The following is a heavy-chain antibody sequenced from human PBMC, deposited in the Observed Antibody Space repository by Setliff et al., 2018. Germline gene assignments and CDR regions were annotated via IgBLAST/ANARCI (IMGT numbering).Heavy chain of an antibody. Sequence: ASVKVSCKTSGHTFIGYYVHWVRQAPGRGLEWMGWINPNTGGTNYAQKFQGRVTVTSDTSISTAYLTLTSLRSDDTAIYYCARLSASVVSPVDHWGQGTRVTVSS. CDR2: INPNTGGT. CDR1: GHTFIGYY. CDR3: ARLSASVVSPVDH. V-gene: IGHV1-2*02. J-gene: IGHJ4*02.